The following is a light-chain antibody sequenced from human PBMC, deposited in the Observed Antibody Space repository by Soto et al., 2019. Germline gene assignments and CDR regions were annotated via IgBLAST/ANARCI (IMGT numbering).Light chain of an antibody. V-gene: IGKV4-1*01. J-gene: IGKJ4*01. CDR2: WAS. CDR3: QQYNLWPRS. CDR1: QTVLYGHNKRNY. Sequence: DIVMTQSPDSLAVSLGERATISCKSSQTVLYGHNKRNYLAWYQQKSGQPPTLLLYWASTRGSGVPDRFTGSGSGTDFTLTITSLQAEDVAVYYCQQYNLWPRSFGGGTKVEIK.